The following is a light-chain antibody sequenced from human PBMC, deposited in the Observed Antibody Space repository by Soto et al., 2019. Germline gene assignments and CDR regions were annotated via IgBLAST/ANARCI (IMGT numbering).Light chain of an antibody. CDR2: AAS. J-gene: IGKJ3*01. Sequence: DIQMTQSPSSLSASVGDSVTITCRASQSISNYLNWYQQKPGKAPKLLVYAASSLQSGVPSRFSGRGSGTEFTLTISSLQPEDFANYYCQQSYSTPLTFGPGTKVDIK. CDR3: QQSYSTPLT. CDR1: QSISNY. V-gene: IGKV1-39*01.